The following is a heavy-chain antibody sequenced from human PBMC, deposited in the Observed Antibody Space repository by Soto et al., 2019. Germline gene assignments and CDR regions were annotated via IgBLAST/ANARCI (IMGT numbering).Heavy chain of an antibody. CDR3: AREWGQADSSGWTYFDY. Sequence: GGSLRLSCAASGFTVSSNYMSWVRQDPGKGLEWVSVIYSGGSTYYADSVKGRFTISRHNSKNTLYLQMNSLRAEDTAVYYCAREWGQADSSGWTYFDYWGQGTLVTVSS. CDR1: GFTVSSNY. V-gene: IGHV3-53*04. J-gene: IGHJ4*02. CDR2: IYSGGST. D-gene: IGHD6-19*01.